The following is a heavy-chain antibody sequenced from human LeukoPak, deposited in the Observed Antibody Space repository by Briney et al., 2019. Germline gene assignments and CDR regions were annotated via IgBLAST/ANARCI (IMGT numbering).Heavy chain of an antibody. Sequence: SETLSLTCTVSGDXISSYYCSWLRQPPGKGLEWIGHIYFSGITNYNPSLKSRVTISVDTSKNQFSLRLSSVTAADTAAYYCARLYCSDGSCYYLDYWGQGTLVTVSS. V-gene: IGHV4-59*01. J-gene: IGHJ4*02. CDR3: ARLYCSDGSCYYLDY. CDR1: GDXISSYY. CDR2: IYFSGIT. D-gene: IGHD2-15*01.